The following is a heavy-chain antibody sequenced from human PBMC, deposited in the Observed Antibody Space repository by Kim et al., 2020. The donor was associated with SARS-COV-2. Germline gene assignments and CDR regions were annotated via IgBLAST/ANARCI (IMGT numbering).Heavy chain of an antibody. Sequence: ASVKVSCKASGYTFTSYYMHWVRQAPGQGLEWMGIINPSGGSTSYAQKFQGRVTMTRDTSTSTVYMELSSLRSEDTAVYYCARPQWELLALLPSNYYYGMDVWGQGTTVTVSS. CDR2: INPSGGST. D-gene: IGHD1-26*01. J-gene: IGHJ6*02. CDR1: GYTFTSYY. CDR3: ARPQWELLALLPSNYYYGMDV. V-gene: IGHV1-46*01.